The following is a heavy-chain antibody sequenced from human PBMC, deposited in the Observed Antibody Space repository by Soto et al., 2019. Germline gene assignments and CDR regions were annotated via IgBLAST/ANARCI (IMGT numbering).Heavy chain of an antibody. D-gene: IGHD5-18*01. V-gene: IGHV1-46*01. CDR1: GYTFTSYY. Sequence: GAAVKVSCKACGYTFTSYYMHWVRQAPGQGLEWMGIINPSGGSTSYAQKFQGRVTMTRDTSTSTVYMELSSLRSEDTAVYYCARDWRYSYGRTRHYGIDVWGQGTTVTVSS. CDR3: ARDWRYSYGRTRHYGIDV. J-gene: IGHJ6*02. CDR2: INPSGGST.